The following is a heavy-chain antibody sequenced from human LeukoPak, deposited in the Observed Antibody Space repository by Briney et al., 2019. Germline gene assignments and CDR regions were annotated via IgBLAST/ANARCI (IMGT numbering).Heavy chain of an antibody. CDR1: GGTFSSYA. Sequence: SSVTVSCKASGGTFSSYAISWVRQAPGQALEWMGRIIPILCKANYAQKFQGRITITADKSTSTAYLELSSLSSEDTAVYYCARAAVTGWFDPWGQGTLVTVSS. J-gene: IGHJ5*02. CDR2: IIPILCKA. CDR3: ARAAVTGWFDP. V-gene: IGHV1-69*04. D-gene: IGHD2-21*02.